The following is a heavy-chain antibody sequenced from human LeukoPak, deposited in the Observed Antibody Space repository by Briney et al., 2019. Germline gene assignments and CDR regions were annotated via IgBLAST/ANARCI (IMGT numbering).Heavy chain of an antibody. D-gene: IGHD3-22*01. CDR2: VYYGRSP. V-gene: IGHV4-39*02. Sequence: PSETLSLTCTVSGDSISRSTYYWAWIRQPPGKGLEWIGSVYYGRSPYFNPSLESRATISVDTSKNHFSLKLSSVTAADTAVYYCARAPRYYYDSSGYYDYWGQGTLVTVSS. J-gene: IGHJ4*02. CDR3: ARAPRYYYDSSGYYDY. CDR1: GDSISRSTYY.